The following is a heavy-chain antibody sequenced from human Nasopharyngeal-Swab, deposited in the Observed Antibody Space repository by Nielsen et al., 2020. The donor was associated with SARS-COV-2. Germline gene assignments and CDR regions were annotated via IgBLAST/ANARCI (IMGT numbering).Heavy chain of an antibody. CDR1: GGSFSGYY. J-gene: IGHJ4*02. CDR2: INHSGST. Sequence: SETLSLTCAVYGGSFSGYYWSWIRQPPGKGLEWIGEINHSGSTNYNPSLKSRITISVDTSKNQFSLKLSSVTAADTAVYYCARGFDYWGQGTLVTVSS. V-gene: IGHV4-34*01. CDR3: ARGFDY.